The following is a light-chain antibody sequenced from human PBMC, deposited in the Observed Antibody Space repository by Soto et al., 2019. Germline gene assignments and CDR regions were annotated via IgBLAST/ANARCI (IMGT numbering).Light chain of an antibody. Sequence: EVVLTQSQGTLSLSRGERATLSCRASERIYSAYLGWYQQKPGQAPRLLIYGTSSRATGIPDRFSGSWSGTDFTRTISRLEPEDFAVYYCQQYGNSPITFGRGTRLEIK. CDR3: QQYGNSPIT. CDR1: ERIYSAY. CDR2: GTS. V-gene: IGKV3-20*01. J-gene: IGKJ5*01.